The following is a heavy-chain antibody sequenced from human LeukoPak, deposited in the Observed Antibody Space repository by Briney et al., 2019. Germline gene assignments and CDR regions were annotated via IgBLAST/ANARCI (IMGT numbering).Heavy chain of an antibody. D-gene: IGHD3-10*01. CDR3: AKGLYYYGSGSYDF. J-gene: IGHJ4*02. CDR2: IYSGGST. Sequence: GGSLRLSCAASGFTVSSNYMSWVRQAPGKGLEWVSVIYSGGSTYYADSVKGRFTISRDNSKNTLYLQMNSLRAEDTAVYYCAKGLYYYGSGSYDFWGQGTLVTVSS. CDR1: GFTVSSNY. V-gene: IGHV3-53*01.